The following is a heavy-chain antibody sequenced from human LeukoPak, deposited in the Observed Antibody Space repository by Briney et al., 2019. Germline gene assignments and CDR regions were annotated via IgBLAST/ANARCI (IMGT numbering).Heavy chain of an antibody. D-gene: IGHD3-10*01. V-gene: IGHV1-2*02. CDR1: GYTFTAYY. CDR3: ANLGSTMIRGVTSPFDH. CDR2: INPNSGGT. Sequence: ASVKVSCKASGYTFTAYYIYWVRQAPGQGLEWMGWINPNSGGTNYAQKFQGRVTMTRDTSISTVYMELTRLRSDDTAFYYCANLGSTMIRGVTSPFDHWGQGTLVTVSS. J-gene: IGHJ4*02.